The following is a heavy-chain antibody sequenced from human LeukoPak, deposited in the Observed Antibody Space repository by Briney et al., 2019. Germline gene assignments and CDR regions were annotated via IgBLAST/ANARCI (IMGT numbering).Heavy chain of an antibody. J-gene: IGHJ5*02. CDR3: ARDFNLYSSSSNWFDP. CDR1: GDSVSSNSAA. V-gene: IGHV6-1*01. CDR2: AYYRSKWYN. Sequence: PSQTLSLTCAISGDSVSSNSAAWNWIRQSPSRGLEWLGRAYYRSKWYNDYAVSVKSRITINPDTSKNQFSLQLNSVTPEDTAVYYCARDFNLYSSSSNWFDPWGQGTLVTVSS. D-gene: IGHD6-6*01.